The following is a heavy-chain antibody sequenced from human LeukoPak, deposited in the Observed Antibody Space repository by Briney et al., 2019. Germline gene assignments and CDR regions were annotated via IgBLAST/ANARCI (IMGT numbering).Heavy chain of an antibody. CDR3: ARPRYYYDSSGYPRLSDYYYMDV. Sequence: SETLSLACTVSGGSISSSSYYWGWIRQPPGKGLEWIGSIYYSGSTYYNPSLKSRVTISVDTSKNQFSLKLSSVTAADTAVYYCARPRYYYDSSGYPRLSDYYYMDVWGKGTTVTVSS. CDR2: IYYSGST. CDR1: GGSISSSSYY. D-gene: IGHD3-22*01. V-gene: IGHV4-39*01. J-gene: IGHJ6*03.